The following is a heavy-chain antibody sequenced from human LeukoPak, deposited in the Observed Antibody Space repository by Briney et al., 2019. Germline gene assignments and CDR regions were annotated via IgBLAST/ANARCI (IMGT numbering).Heavy chain of an antibody. J-gene: IGHJ4*02. CDR3: AKRGVVIRVILVGFHKEAYYFDS. V-gene: IGHV3-23*01. D-gene: IGHD3-22*01. CDR2: ISDRGSRT. CDR1: GITLSNYG. Sequence: GGSLRLSCAVSGITLSNYGMSWVRQAPGKGLEWVAGISDRGSRTNYADSVKGRFTISTDHLKNTLYLQMNSLRAEDTAVYFCAKRGVVIRVILVGFHKEAYYFDSWGQGALVTVSS.